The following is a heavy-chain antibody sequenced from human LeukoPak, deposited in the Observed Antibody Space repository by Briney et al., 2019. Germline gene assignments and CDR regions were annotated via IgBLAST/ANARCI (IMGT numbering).Heavy chain of an antibody. CDR1: GYSISSGDYY. CDR2: IYYSGST. Sequence: SETLSLTCTVSGYSISSGDYYWSWIRQPPGKGLEWIGYIYYSGSTYYNPSLKSRVTISVDTSKNQFSLKLSSVTAADTAVYYCARDSHPSWYYDSSGPDAFDIWGQGTMVTVSS. J-gene: IGHJ3*02. V-gene: IGHV4-30-4*01. CDR3: ARDSHPSWYYDSSGPDAFDI. D-gene: IGHD3-22*01.